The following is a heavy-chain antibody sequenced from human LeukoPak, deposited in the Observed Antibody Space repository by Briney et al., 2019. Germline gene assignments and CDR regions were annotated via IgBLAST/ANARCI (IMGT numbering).Heavy chain of an antibody. V-gene: IGHV4-39*01. CDR2: IYYSGST. Sequence: KPSETLSLTCTVSGGSISSYYWGWIRQPPGKGLEWIGSIYYSGSTYYNPSLKSRVTISVDTSKNQFSLKLSSVTAADTAVYYCASPVVPAAINVYNAFDIWGQGTMVTVSS. CDR3: ASPVVPAAINVYNAFDI. J-gene: IGHJ3*02. D-gene: IGHD2-2*01. CDR1: GGSISSYY.